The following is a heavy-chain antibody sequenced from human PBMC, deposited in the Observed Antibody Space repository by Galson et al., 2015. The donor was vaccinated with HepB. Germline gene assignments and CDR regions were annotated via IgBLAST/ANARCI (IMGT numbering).Heavy chain of an antibody. J-gene: IGHJ4*02. CDR2: INHSGST. CDR3: ARGPASVVYDYVWGSSRQPLYYLDS. D-gene: IGHD3-16*02. CDR1: GGSFSDYY. V-gene: IGHV4-34*01. Sequence: LSLTCAVYGGSFSDYYWSWIRQPPGKGLEWIGEINHSGSTNDNPSLKSRITISVDTSKNQFSLKLTSVTAADAAVYYCARGPASVVYDYVWGSSRQPLYYLDSWGQGTLLTVSS.